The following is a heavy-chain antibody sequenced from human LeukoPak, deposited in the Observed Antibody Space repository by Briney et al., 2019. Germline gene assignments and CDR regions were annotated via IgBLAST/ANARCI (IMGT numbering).Heavy chain of an antibody. V-gene: IGHV3-48*03. D-gene: IGHD2-2*01. CDR2: ISSSGSTI. CDR3: AITCSSTSCSRDPDAFDI. J-gene: IGHJ3*02. CDR1: GFTFSSYE. Sequence: GGSLRLSCAASGFTFSSYEMNWVRQAPGKGLEWVSYISSSGSTIYYADSVKGRFTISRDNAKNSLYLQMNSLRAEDTAVYYCAITCSSTSCSRDPDAFDIWGQGTMVTVSS.